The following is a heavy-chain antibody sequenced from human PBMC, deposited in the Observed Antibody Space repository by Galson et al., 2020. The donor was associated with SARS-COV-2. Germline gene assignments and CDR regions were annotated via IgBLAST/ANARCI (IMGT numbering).Heavy chain of an antibody. CDR1: GFTFSSYA. J-gene: IGHJ6*03. CDR2: ISYDGSNK. V-gene: IGHV3-30-3*01. Sequence: SCAASGFTFSSYAMHWVRQAPGKGLEWVAVISYDGSNKYYADSVKGRFTISRDNSKNTLYLQMNSLRAEDTAMYYCARDMETGYSSGWTYYYYMDVWGKGTTVTVSS. CDR3: ARDMETGYSSGWTYYYYMDV. D-gene: IGHD6-19*01.